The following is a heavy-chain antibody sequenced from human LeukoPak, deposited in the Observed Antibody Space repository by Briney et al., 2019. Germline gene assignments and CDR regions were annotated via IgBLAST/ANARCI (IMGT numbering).Heavy chain of an antibody. D-gene: IGHD2-15*01. J-gene: IGHJ3*02. V-gene: IGHV3-33*01. CDR1: GFTFSSYV. CDR2: IWYDGNNK. Sequence: PGGSLRLSCAASGFTFSSYVMHWVRQAPGKGLEWVAAIWYDGNNKYYADSVKGRFTISRDNSKNTLYLQMNSLRAEDTAVYYCARQYLHCIGGSCPPGDAFDTLGQGTMVTVSS. CDR3: ARQYLHCIGGSCPPGDAFDT.